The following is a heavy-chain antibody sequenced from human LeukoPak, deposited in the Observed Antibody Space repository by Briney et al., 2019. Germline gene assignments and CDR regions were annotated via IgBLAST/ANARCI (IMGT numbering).Heavy chain of an antibody. J-gene: IGHJ6*03. CDR2: IKQDGSDK. D-gene: IGHD2-2*01. CDR3: AKPGYQLLKRGFYMDV. CDR1: GFTLRKNW. V-gene: IGHV3-7*03. Sequence: GSLRLSCAASGFTLRKNWMSWVRQAPRKGLEWVANIKQDGSDKYYVDSVKGRFTISRDNAKNSLYLQMNSLRAEDTAVYYCAKPGYQLLKRGFYMDVWGKGTTVTVSS.